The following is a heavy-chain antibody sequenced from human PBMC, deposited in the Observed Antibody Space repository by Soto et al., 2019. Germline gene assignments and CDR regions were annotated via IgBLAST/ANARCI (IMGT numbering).Heavy chain of an antibody. CDR1: GGTFSSYT. D-gene: IGHD5-18*01. CDR2: IIPILGIA. Sequence: ASVKVSCKASGGTFSSYTISWVRQAPGQGLEWMGRIIPILGIANYAQKFQGRVTITADKSTSTAYMELSSLRSEDTAVYYCARGREGGYSYGFDYWGQGTLVTVSS. V-gene: IGHV1-69*02. CDR3: ARGREGGYSYGFDY. J-gene: IGHJ4*02.